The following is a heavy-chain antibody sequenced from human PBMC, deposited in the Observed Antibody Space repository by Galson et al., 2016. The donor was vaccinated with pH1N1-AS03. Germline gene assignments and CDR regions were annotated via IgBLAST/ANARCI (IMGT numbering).Heavy chain of an antibody. J-gene: IGHJ4*02. D-gene: IGHD1-26*01. CDR1: GGSISSYY. CDR2: VYYTGST. V-gene: IGHV4-59*12. Sequence: ETLSLTCTVSGGSISSYYWSWIRQPPGKGLEWIGYVYYTGSTYSKPSLKSRIFISADTSKNQFSLSLGSVTAADTAVYYCARGREQLMYYFDYWGQGILVTVSS. CDR3: ARGREQLMYYFDY.